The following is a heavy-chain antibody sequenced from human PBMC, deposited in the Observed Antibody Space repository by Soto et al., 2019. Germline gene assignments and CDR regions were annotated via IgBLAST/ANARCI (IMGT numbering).Heavy chain of an antibody. CDR1: GFTFSHQH. J-gene: IGHJ4*02. Sequence: QVQLVESGGGVVQPGTSLRLSCAASGFTFSHQHMHWVRQAPGKGPEWVGVISSDGRKKYFADSVKGRFTISRDNSQNMRDLHVSILRDDDTVIYYCAKLWYEGNPDDYWGQGTLVTVSS. CDR2: ISSDGRKK. V-gene: IGHV3-30-3*02. CDR3: AKLWYEGNPDDY. D-gene: IGHD2-15*01.